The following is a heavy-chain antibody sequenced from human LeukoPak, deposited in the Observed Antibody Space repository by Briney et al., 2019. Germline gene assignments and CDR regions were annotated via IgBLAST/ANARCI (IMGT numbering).Heavy chain of an antibody. CDR3: EKDFGAPS. CDR2: IRYDGSNK. CDR1: GFTFSSYG. J-gene: IGHJ4*02. V-gene: IGHV3-30*02. Sequence: GGSLRLSCAASGFTFSSYGMHWVRQAPGKGLEWVAFIRYDGSNKYYADSVQGRFTISRDNSKNTLYLQMNSLRAGDTAIYYCEKDFGAPSWGQGTLVTVSS. D-gene: IGHD3-10*01.